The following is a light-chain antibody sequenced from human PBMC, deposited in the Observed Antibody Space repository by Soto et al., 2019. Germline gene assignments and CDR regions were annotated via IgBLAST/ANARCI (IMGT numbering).Light chain of an antibody. V-gene: IGLV1-44*01. Sequence: QSVLTQPPSASGTPGQRVTISCSGSSSNIGSNTVNWYQQLPGTAPKLLIDSNNQRPSGVPDRFSGSKYGTSASLAISGLQSEDEADYYCAAWDDRLNGFYVFGTGTKVTVL. CDR2: SNN. J-gene: IGLJ1*01. CDR3: AAWDDRLNGFYV. CDR1: SSNIGSNT.